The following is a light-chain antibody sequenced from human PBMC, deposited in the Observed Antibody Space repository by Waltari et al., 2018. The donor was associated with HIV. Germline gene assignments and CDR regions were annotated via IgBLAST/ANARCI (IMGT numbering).Light chain of an antibody. V-gene: IGKV1-5*03. CDR1: QNIDGW. J-gene: IGKJ3*01. CDR2: KAS. CDR3: LQYNNYQFT. Sequence: DIQMTQSPSTLSASVGDRVNIPCRASQNIDGWLAWYQQKPGKAPNLLIYKASSLHGGVPSRFSGSGSGTEFTLTISSLQPDDFAIYYCLQYNNYQFTFGPGTKVDIK.